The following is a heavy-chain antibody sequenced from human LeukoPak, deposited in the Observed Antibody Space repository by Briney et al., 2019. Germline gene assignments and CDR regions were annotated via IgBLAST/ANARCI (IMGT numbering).Heavy chain of an antibody. V-gene: IGHV3-21*01. D-gene: IGHD3-22*01. J-gene: IGHJ4*02. CDR1: GVTFSSYT. CDR3: ARDLDTSGYYQFDY. CDR2: ISVGSSYI. Sequence: VGSLRLSCAASGVTFSSYTMNCVRQAPGKGLEWVSSISVGSSYIFYADSVKGRFTISRDNARNSLYLQMNRLRAEDTAVYYCARDLDTSGYYQFDYWGQGTLVTVSS.